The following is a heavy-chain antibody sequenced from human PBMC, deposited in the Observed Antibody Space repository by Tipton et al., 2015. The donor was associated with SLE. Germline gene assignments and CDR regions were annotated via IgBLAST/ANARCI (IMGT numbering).Heavy chain of an antibody. CDR1: GGSISSSSYY. Sequence: TLSLTCTVSGGSISSSSYYWGWIRQPPGKGLEWIGSIYYSGSTYYNPSLKSRVTISVDTSKNQFSLKLGSVTAADTAVYYCARDLGDDIWGQGTMVTVSS. CDR2: IYYSGST. V-gene: IGHV4-39*07. CDR3: ARDLGDDI. D-gene: IGHD3-16*01. J-gene: IGHJ3*02.